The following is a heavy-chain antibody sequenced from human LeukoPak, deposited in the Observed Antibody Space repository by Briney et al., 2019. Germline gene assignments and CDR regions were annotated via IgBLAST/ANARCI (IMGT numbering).Heavy chain of an antibody. J-gene: IGHJ5*02. CDR3: ARGSHVEVAPYNWFDP. Sequence: GGSLRLSCAASGFTFSDYYMSWIRQAPGKGLEWVSYISSSGSTIYYADSVKGRFTISRDNAKNSLYLQMNSLRAEDTAVYYCARGSHVEVAPYNWFDPWGQGTLVTVSS. CDR2: ISSSGSTI. V-gene: IGHV3-11*01. CDR1: GFTFSDYY. D-gene: IGHD5-24*01.